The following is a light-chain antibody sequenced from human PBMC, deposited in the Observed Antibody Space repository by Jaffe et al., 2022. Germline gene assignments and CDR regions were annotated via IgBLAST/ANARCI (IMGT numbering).Light chain of an antibody. CDR3: QQYNWSPPRYT. J-gene: IGKJ2*01. CDR1: ESPTSSY. V-gene: IGKV3-20*01. Sequence: EIVLTQSPGTLSLSPGERATLSCRASESPTSSYLAWYQQKPGQAPRLLIYGASSRATGIPDRFSGSGSGTDFTLTISRLEPEDFAVYYCQQYNWSPPRYTFGQGTNLEIK. CDR2: GAS.